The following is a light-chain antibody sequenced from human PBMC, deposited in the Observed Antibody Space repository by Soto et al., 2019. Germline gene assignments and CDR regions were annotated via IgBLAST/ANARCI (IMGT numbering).Light chain of an antibody. CDR1: QSISTW. CDR3: QQYNSYWT. CDR2: KAS. J-gene: IGKJ1*01. V-gene: IGKV1-5*03. Sequence: DIQMTQSPSTLSASVGDRVTITCRASQSISTWLAWYQQKPGKAPKFLIYKASYLESGVPSRFSGSGSGTEFTLTISSLQPDDFATYYCQQYNSYWTFGQGTKVDIK.